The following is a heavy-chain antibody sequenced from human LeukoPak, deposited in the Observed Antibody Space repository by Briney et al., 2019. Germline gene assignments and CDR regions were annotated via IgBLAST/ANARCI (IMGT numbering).Heavy chain of an antibody. CDR2: ISSSGSTI. V-gene: IGHV3-11*01. D-gene: IGHD2-2*01. CDR3: AREKCSSTSCNHPFDY. CDR1: GFTFSDYY. J-gene: IGHJ4*02. Sequence: GGSLRLSCAASGFTFSDYYMSWIRQAPGKGLEWASYISSSGSTIYYADSVKGRFTISRDNDKNSLYLQMNSLRAEDTAVYYCAREKCSSTSCNHPFDYWGQGTLVTVSS.